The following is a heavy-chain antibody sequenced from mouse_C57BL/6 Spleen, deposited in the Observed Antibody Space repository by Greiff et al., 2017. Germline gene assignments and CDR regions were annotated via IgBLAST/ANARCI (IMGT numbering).Heavy chain of an antibody. V-gene: IGHV1-64*01. CDR2: IHPNSGST. Sequence: QVQLQQPGAELVKPGASVKLSCKASGYTFTSYWMHWVKQRPGQGLEWIGMIHPNSGSTNYNEKFKSKATLTVDKSSSTAYMQLSSLTSEDSSVYYCASQLGRGYAMDDWGKGTSVTVSS. D-gene: IGHD4-1*02. CDR1: GYTFTSYW. J-gene: IGHJ4*01. CDR3: ASQLGRGYAMDD.